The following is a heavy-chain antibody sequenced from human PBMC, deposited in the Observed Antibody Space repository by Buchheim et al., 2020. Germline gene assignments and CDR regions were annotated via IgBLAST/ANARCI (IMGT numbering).Heavy chain of an antibody. CDR2: ISNSGSNI. Sequence: EVQLVESGGGLVQPGGSLRLSCAASGFSFSSYSMNWVRQAPGKGLEWVSYISNSGSNIYYADSVKGRFTVSRDNAKNSLYLQMNSLRAEDTAVYYCARDVYDGRAEYFQHWGQGTL. CDR1: GFSFSSYS. D-gene: IGHD5/OR15-5a*01. J-gene: IGHJ1*01. V-gene: IGHV3-48*01. CDR3: ARDVYDGRAEYFQH.